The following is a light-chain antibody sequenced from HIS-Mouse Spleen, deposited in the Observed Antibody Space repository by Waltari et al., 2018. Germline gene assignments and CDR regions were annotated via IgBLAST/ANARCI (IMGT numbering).Light chain of an antibody. V-gene: IGLV3-10*01. CDR2: EDS. Sequence: SYDLTQPPSVSVSPGQTARVTGPGDSLPKKIPYWYQQKSGQAPVLVIYEDSKRPSGIPERFSGSSSGTMATLTISGAQVEDEADYYCYSTDSSGNHRVFGGGTKLTVL. CDR3: YSTDSSGNHRV. J-gene: IGLJ2*01. CDR1: SLPKKI.